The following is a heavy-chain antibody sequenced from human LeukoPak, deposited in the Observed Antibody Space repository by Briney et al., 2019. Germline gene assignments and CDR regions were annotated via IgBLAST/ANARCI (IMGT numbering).Heavy chain of an antibody. Sequence: GGSLRLSCAASGFTFADYAMHWVRQTPGKGLEWVSGISWNSGNIDYADSVKGRFTISRDNSKNTLYLQMNSLRAEDTAVYYCANGEGYCSSTSCYNVYWGQGTLVTVSS. V-gene: IGHV3-9*01. J-gene: IGHJ4*02. CDR1: GFTFADYA. D-gene: IGHD2-2*02. CDR3: ANGEGYCSSTSCYNVY. CDR2: ISWNSGNI.